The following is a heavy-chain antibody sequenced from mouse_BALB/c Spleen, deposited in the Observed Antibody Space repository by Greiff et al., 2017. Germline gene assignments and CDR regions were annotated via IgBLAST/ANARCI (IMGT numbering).Heavy chain of an antibody. Sequence: EVNVVESGGGLVKPGGSLKLSCAASGFAFSSYDMSWVRQTPEKRLECVAYISSGGGSTYYPDTVKGRFTISRDNAKNTLYLQMSSLKSEDTAMYYCARLLRRYYAMDYWGQGTSVTVSS. CDR1: GFAFSSYD. V-gene: IGHV5-12-1*01. CDR3: ARLLRRYYAMDY. D-gene: IGHD1-1*01. J-gene: IGHJ4*01. CDR2: ISSGGGST.